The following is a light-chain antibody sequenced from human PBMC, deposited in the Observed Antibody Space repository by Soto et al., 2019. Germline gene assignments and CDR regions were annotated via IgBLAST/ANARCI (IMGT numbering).Light chain of an antibody. V-gene: IGKV3-15*01. CDR3: QQYNNWAPGT. J-gene: IGKJ2*01. Sequence: EIVMTQSPATLSVSPGERATLSCRASQSVSSNLAWYQQKPGQARRLLIYGASTRATGIPARFSGSGSGTEFTLTISSLQSEDFAVYYCQQYNNWAPGTFGQGTKLEIK. CDR1: QSVSSN. CDR2: GAS.